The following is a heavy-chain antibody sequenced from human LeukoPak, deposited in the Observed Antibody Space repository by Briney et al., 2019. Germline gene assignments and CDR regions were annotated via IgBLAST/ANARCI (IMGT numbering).Heavy chain of an antibody. J-gene: IGHJ4*02. CDR3: AKSSYYDTSGSYREYYFDY. V-gene: IGHV3-7*03. D-gene: IGHD3-22*01. CDR2: INQDGGQK. Sequence: GGSLRLSCAASGFTFGSCWMNWVRQTPGKGLEWVANINQDGGQKFYVDSVKGRFTISRDNANNSLYLQMNSLRAEDTALYYCAKSSYYDTSGSYREYYFDYWGQGALVTVSS. CDR1: GFTFGSCW.